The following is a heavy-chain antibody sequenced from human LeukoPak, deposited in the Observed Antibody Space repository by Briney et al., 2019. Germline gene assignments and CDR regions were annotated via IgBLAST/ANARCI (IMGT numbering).Heavy chain of an antibody. V-gene: IGHV4-34*01. CDR3: ARHLNCTGIPCAKDFFDY. CDR1: GGSFSGYY. Sequence: TSETLSLTCAVYGGSFSGYYWSWIRQPPGKGLEWIGEINHSGSTNYNPSLKSRLTISVDTSKNQFSLKLSSVTPAHTAVYYCARHLNCTGIPCAKDFFDYGGKENRAPV. D-gene: IGHD2-8*02. CDR2: INHSGST. J-gene: IGHJ4*02.